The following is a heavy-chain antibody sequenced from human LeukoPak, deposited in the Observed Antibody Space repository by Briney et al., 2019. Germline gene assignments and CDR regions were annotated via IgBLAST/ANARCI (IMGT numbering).Heavy chain of an antibody. J-gene: IGHJ6*02. V-gene: IGHV3-66*01. CDR3: ARETRIAAAGTSFYYYGMDV. CDR1: GFTVSSNY. CDR2: IYSGGST. D-gene: IGHD6-13*01. Sequence: PGRSLRLSCAASGFTVSSNYMSWVRQAPGKGLEWVSVIYSGGSTYYADSVKGRFTISRDNSKNTLYLQMNSLRAEDTAVYYCARETRIAAAGTSFYYYGMDVWGQGTTVTVSS.